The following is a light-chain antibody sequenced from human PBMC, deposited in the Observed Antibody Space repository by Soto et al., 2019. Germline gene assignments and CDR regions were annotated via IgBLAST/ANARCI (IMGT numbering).Light chain of an antibody. Sequence: IGAGYDVPWYQQLPGAAPKLLXXGNSNRPSGVXDRXXGSKSGTSGSLAITGLQPEDEADYYCQSYDSSVSGSVXGGGTKVTVL. V-gene: IGLV1-40*01. CDR2: GNS. CDR1: IGAGYD. CDR3: QSYDSSVSGSV. J-gene: IGLJ2*01.